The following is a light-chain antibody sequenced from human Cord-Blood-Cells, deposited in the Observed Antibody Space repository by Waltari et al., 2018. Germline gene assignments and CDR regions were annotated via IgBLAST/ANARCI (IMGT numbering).Light chain of an antibody. CDR1: SSDVGGYNY. Sequence: QSALTQPASVSGSHGQSITISCTGTSSDVGGYNYVSWYQQHPGKAPKLMIYEVSNRPSGVSNRFSDSKSGNTASLTISGLQAEDEADYYCSSYTSSSTLYVFGTGTKVTVL. CDR3: SSYTSSSTLYV. J-gene: IGLJ1*01. V-gene: IGLV2-14*01. CDR2: EVS.